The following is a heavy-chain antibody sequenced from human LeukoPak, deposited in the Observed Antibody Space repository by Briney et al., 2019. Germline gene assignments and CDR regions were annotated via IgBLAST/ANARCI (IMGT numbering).Heavy chain of an antibody. CDR3: AKDQYQLLLSYYHMDV. CDR1: GFTFSSYG. CDR2: IRYDGSHK. V-gene: IGHV3-30*02. D-gene: IGHD2-2*01. Sequence: GESLRLSCAASGFTFSSYGMHWVRQAPGKGLEWLAFIRYDGSHKYYADSVTGRFTLSRDNSKNTLFLQMNSLRPEDTAVYDCAKDQYQLLLSYYHMDVWGKGTTVTVSS. J-gene: IGHJ6*03.